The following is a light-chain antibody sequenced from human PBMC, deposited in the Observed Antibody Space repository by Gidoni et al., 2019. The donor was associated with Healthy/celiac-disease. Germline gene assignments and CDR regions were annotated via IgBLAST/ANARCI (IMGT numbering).Light chain of an antibody. Sequence: QSVLTQPPPASGTPGQRVTISCSGSSSNLGSNTVNWYQQLPGTAPKLLIYSNNQRPSGVPDRFSGSKSGTSASLAISGLQSEDEADYYCAAWDDSLNGLYVFGTGTKVTVL. CDR1: SSNLGSNT. V-gene: IGLV1-44*01. CDR2: SNN. J-gene: IGLJ1*01. CDR3: AAWDDSLNGLYV.